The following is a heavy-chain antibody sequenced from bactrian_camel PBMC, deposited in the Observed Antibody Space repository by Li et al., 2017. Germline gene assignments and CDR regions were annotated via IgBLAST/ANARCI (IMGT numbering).Heavy chain of an antibody. CDR3: AARQCTYWSQKGEYDY. Sequence: DVQLVESGGGSVQAGESLRLACAADSATYSPSCMDWFRQAPGKEREGVAAITLETGNTDYADSVKGRFTIPSDNAVNSLNLQMNSLKAGDTAMYYCAARQCTYWSQKGEYDYWGQGTQVTVS. CDR1: SATYSPSC. J-gene: IGHJ4*01. CDR2: ITLETGNT. D-gene: IGHD3*01. V-gene: IGHV3S31*01.